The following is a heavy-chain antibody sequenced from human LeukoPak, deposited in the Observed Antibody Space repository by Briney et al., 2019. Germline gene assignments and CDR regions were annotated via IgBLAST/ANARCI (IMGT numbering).Heavy chain of an antibody. D-gene: IGHD6-13*01. CDR2: ISASGGST. J-gene: IGHJ3*02. CDR3: AKDWPSEWQQLPDYDAVDI. V-gene: IGHV3-23*01. CDR1: GFTFSSYA. Sequence: GGSLRLSCAASGFTFSSYAMSWVRQAPGKGLEWVSTISASGGSTYYSDYVKGRFTISRDNSKNTLYLQMNSLRVEDTAVYYCAKDWPSEWQQLPDYDAVDIWGQGIMVTVSS.